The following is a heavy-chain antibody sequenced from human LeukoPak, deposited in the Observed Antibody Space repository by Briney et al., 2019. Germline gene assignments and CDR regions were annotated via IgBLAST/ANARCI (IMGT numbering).Heavy chain of an antibody. Sequence: ASVKVSCKVSGYTPTELSMHWVRQAPGKGLEWMGGFDPEDGETIYAQKFQGRVTMTEDTSTDTAYMELSSLRSEDTAVYYCATVLLYDSSGYPATGAFDIWGQGTMVTVSS. CDR3: ATVLLYDSSGYPATGAFDI. D-gene: IGHD3-22*01. J-gene: IGHJ3*02. V-gene: IGHV1-24*01. CDR1: GYTPTELS. CDR2: FDPEDGET.